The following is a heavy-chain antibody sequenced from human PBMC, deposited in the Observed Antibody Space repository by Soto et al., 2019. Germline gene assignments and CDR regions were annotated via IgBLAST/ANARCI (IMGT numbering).Heavy chain of an antibody. CDR1: SGSISSSNW. CDR2: IYHSGST. CDR3: ARGGYCSGGSCWHFDY. V-gene: IGHV4-4*02. J-gene: IGHJ4*02. D-gene: IGHD2-15*01. Sequence: QVQLQESGPGLVKPSGTLSLTCAVSSGSISSSNWWSWVRQPPGKGLEWIGEIYHSGSTNYNPSLKSRVTISVDKSKNQFSLKLSSVTAADTTVYYYARGGYCSGGSCWHFDYWGQGTLVTVSS.